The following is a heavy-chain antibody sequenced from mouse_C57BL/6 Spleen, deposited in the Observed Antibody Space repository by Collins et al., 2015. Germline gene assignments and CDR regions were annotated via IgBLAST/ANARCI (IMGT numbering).Heavy chain of an antibody. Sequence: VQLQQSGAELVKPGASVKISCKASGYAFSDYNMHWVKQSHGKSLEWIGYINPNNGGTSYNQKFKGKATLTVNKSSSTAYMELRSLTSEDSAVYYCARELRGGMDYWGQGTSVTVSS. V-gene: IGHV1-22*01. J-gene: IGHJ4*01. D-gene: IGHD3-2*02. CDR3: ARELRGGMDY. CDR2: INPNNGGT. CDR1: GYAFSDYN.